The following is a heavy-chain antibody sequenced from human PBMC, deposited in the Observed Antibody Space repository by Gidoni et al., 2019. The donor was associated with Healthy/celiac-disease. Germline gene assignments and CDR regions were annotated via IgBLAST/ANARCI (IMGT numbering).Heavy chain of an antibody. D-gene: IGHD6-19*01. CDR2: IIPILGIA. V-gene: IGHV1-69*02. CDR3: ARAPSDQMPWLVV. J-gene: IGHJ4*02. CDR1: GGTFSSST. Sequence: QVQLVQSGAEVKKPGSSVKVSCKASGGTFSSSTISWVRQAPGQGLEWMGRIIPILGIANYAQKFQGRVTITADKSTSTAYMELSSLRSEDTAVYYCARAPSDQMPWLVVWGQGTLVTVSS.